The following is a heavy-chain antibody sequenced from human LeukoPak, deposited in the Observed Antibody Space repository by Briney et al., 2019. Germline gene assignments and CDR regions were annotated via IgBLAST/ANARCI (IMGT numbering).Heavy chain of an antibody. J-gene: IGHJ3*02. CDR3: ARDRSLVGATIAFDI. CDR2: ISGYNGST. CDR1: GYTFTSYG. D-gene: IGHD1-26*01. V-gene: IGHV1-18*01. Sequence: GASVKVSCKASGYTFTSYGINWVRQAPGQGLEWMGWISGYNGSTDYAQKFQGRVTMTTDKSTSTAYMELRSLRSDDTAVYYCARDRSLVGATIAFDIWGQGTMVTVSS.